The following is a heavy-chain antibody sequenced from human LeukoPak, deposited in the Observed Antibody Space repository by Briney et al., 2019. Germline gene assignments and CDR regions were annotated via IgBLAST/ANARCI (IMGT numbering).Heavy chain of an antibody. D-gene: IGHD2-15*01. CDR1: GFTFSSYA. CDR3: ARGVVATFFDY. J-gene: IGHJ4*02. CDR2: ISYDGSNK. Sequence: PGRSLRLSCAASGFTFSSYAMHWVRQAPGKGLEWVAVISYDGSNKYYADSVKGRFTISRDNSKNTLYLQMNCLRAEDTAVYYCARGVVATFFDYWGQGTLVTVSS. V-gene: IGHV3-30-3*01.